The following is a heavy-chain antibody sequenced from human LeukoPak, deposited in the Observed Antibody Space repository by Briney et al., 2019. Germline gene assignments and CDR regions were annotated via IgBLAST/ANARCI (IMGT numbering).Heavy chain of an antibody. D-gene: IGHD2-2*02. V-gene: IGHV1-69*01. J-gene: IGHJ6*03. CDR1: GGTFSSYA. CDR2: IIPIFGTA. CDR3: ARVLTPTKIVPAAIYYYYYMDV. Sequence: SVKVSCKASGGTFSSYAISWVRQAPGQGLEWMGGIIPIFGTANYAQKFQGRVTITADESTSTAYMELSSLRSEDTAVYYCARVLTPTKIVPAAIYYYYYMDVWGKGTTVTVSS.